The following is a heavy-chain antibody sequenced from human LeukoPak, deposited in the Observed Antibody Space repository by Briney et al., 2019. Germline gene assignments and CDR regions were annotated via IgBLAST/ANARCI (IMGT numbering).Heavy chain of an antibody. J-gene: IGHJ4*02. V-gene: IGHV3-15*01. Sequence: GGSLRLSCAASGFTFSSYWMSWVRQAPGKGLEWVGRIKSKTDGGTTDYAAPVKGRFTISRDDSKNTLYLQMNSLKTEDTAVYYCTTAGMGSSSGGKNFDYWGQGTLVTVSS. CDR2: IKSKTDGGTT. CDR3: TTAGMGSSSGGKNFDY. CDR1: GFTFSSYW. D-gene: IGHD6-6*01.